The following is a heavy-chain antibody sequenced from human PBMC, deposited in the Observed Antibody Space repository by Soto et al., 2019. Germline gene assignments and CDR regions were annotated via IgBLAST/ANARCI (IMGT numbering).Heavy chain of an antibody. V-gene: IGHV3-30*18. CDR1: GFIFSTDG. CDR3: AKDLLLTSITTVGD. J-gene: IGHJ4*02. Sequence: PGGSLRLSCAASGFIFSTDGMHWVRQAPGKGLEWLSVISYDGNNKYYADSVKGRFTISRDNSKNTLWLQMNSLRTEDTAVYYCAKDLLLTSITTVGDWGQGTLVTVSS. CDR2: ISYDGNNK. D-gene: IGHD4-17*01.